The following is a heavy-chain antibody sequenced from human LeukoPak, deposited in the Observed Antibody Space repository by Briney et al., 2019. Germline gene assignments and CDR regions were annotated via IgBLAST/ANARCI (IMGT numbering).Heavy chain of an antibody. V-gene: IGHV3-48*03. CDR3: ARGYCSNTSCYTHYYYYGMDV. CDR2: ISSSGSTI. Sequence: PGGSLRLSCAASGFTFSSYEMNWVRQAPGKGLEWVSYISSSGSTIYYADSVKGRFTISRDNAKNSLYLQMNSLRAEDTAVYYCARGYCSNTSCYTHYYYYGMDVWGQGTTVTVSS. J-gene: IGHJ6*02. D-gene: IGHD2-2*02. CDR1: GFTFSSYE.